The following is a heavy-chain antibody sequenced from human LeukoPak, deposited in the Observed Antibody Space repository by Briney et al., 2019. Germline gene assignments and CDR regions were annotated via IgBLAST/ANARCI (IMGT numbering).Heavy chain of an antibody. Sequence: SETLSLTCTVFGYSISSGYYWGWIRQPAGKGLEWIGRIYTSGSTNYNPSLKSRVTISVDTSKNQFSLKLSSVTAADTAVYYCARGRLGGVFYWGQGTLVTVSS. CDR1: GYSISSGYY. D-gene: IGHD3-16*01. V-gene: IGHV4-61*02. CDR2: IYTSGST. CDR3: ARGRLGGVFY. J-gene: IGHJ4*02.